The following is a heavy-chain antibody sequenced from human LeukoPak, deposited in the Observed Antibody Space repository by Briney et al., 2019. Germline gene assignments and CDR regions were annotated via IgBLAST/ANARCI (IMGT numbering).Heavy chain of an antibody. V-gene: IGHV1-69*13. J-gene: IGHJ3*02. CDR2: IIPIFGTA. Sequence: SVNVSFKASGGTFSSYAISWVRQAPGQGLEGMGGIIPIFGTANYAQKFQGRVTITADESTSTAYMELSSLRSEDTAVYYCARDRASWGETFDIWGQGTMVTVSS. CDR1: GGTFSSYA. CDR3: ARDRASWGETFDI. D-gene: IGHD2-2*01.